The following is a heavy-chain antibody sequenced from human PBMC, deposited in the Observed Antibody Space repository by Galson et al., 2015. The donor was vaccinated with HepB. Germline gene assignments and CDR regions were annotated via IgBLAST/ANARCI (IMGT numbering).Heavy chain of an antibody. V-gene: IGHV5-51*01. Sequence: QSGAEVKKPGESLKISCKGSGYSFTSYWIGWVRQMPGKGLGWMGIIYPGDSDTRYSPSFQGQVTISADKSISTAYLQWSSLKASDTAMYYCARRGMVRGVIYWYFDLWGRGTLVTVSS. CDR2: IYPGDSDT. CDR3: ARRGMVRGVIYWYFDL. CDR1: GYSFTSYW. J-gene: IGHJ2*01. D-gene: IGHD3-10*01.